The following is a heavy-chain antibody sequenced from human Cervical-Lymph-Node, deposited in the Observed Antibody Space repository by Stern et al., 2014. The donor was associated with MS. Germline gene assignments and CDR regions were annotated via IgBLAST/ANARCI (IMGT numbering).Heavy chain of an antibody. D-gene: IGHD4-17*01. Sequence: VQLEESGAGVKKPWVSLEISCKGSGYSFTANWSAWGRQMPGESLEWMGIIYPGDSDTRYRPSFQGQVTISADKSISTAYLQWSSLKASATVMYYCARDYGDYAFDYWGQGTLVTVSS. CDR3: ARDYGDYAFDY. V-gene: IGHV5-51*01. CDR1: GYSFTANW. J-gene: IGHJ4*02. CDR2: IYPGDSDT.